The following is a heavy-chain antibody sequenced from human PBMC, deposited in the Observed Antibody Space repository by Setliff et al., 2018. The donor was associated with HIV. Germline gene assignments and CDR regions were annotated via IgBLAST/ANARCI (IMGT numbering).Heavy chain of an antibody. J-gene: IGHJ4*02. CDR1: GYSFVSYW. CDR3: ERHITNPRWAYFDY. Sequence: GESLKISCQGFGYSFVSYWIGWVRHRPGKGLEWMAIVYPPDSETVYSPSFQGQVTISVDNSISTTFLQWSSLRASDTAIYFCERHITNPRWAYFDYWGQGTPVTVSS. CDR2: VYPPDSET. D-gene: IGHD1-20*01. V-gene: IGHV5-51*01.